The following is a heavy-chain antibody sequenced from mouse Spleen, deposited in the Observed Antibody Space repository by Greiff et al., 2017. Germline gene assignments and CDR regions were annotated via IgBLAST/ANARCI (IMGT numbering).Heavy chain of an antibody. J-gene: IGHJ3*01. Sequence: QVQLQQPGAELVRPGSSVKLSCKASGYTFTSYWMYWVKQRPIQGLEWIGNIDPSDSEIHYNQKFKDKATLTVDKSSSTAYMQLNSLTSDDSAVYYCARRGLTGAWFAYWGQGTLVTVSA. CDR1: GYTFTSYW. V-gene: IGHV1-52*01. CDR2: IDPSDSEI. CDR3: ARRGLTGAWFAY. D-gene: IGHD4-1*01.